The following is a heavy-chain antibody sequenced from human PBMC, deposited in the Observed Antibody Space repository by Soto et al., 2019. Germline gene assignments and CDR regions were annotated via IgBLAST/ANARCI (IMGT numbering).Heavy chain of an antibody. CDR3: ARGRYGDY. J-gene: IGHJ4*02. CDR2: ISAHNGNT. V-gene: IGHV1-18*01. CDR1: GYAFTTYG. Sequence: QVHLVRSGAEVKKPGASVKVSCKGSGYAFTTYGITWVRQAPGQGLEWMGWISAHNGNTNYAQKLQARVTVTRDTSTSTAYMELSSLGSYDSAVYYCARGRYGDYWGQGAVVIVCS. D-gene: IGHD1-1*01.